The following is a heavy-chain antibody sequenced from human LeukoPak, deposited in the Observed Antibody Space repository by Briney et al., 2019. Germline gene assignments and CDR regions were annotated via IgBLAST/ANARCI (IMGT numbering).Heavy chain of an antibody. CDR3: ARHTRITMVRGVILPGRYYYYMDV. CDR1: GGSFSGYY. J-gene: IGHJ6*03. V-gene: IGHV4-34*01. CDR2: INHSGST. Sequence: SETLSLTCAVYGGSFSGYYWSWIRQPPGKGLEWIGEINHSGSTNYNPSLKSRVTISVDTSKNQFSLKLSSVTAADTAVYYCARHTRITMVRGVILPGRYYYYMDVWGKGTTVTISS. D-gene: IGHD3-10*01.